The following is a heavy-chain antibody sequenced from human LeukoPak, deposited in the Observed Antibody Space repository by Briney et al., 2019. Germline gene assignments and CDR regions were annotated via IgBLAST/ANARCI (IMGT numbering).Heavy chain of an antibody. J-gene: IGHJ3*02. D-gene: IGHD2-2*01. V-gene: IGHV3-30*02. Sequence: GGSLRLSCAASGFTFSSYGMHWVRQAPGKGLEWVAFIRYDGSNKYYVDFVKGRFTISRDNSKSTLYLQMNSLRAEDTAVYYCAKDRGDGGYCSTTSCFDAFDIWGQGTMVTVSS. CDR3: AKDRGDGGYCSTTSCFDAFDI. CDR2: IRYDGSNK. CDR1: GFTFSSYG.